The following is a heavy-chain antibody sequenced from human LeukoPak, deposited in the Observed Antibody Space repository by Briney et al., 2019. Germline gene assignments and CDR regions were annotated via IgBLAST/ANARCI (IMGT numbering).Heavy chain of an antibody. V-gene: IGHV1-18*01. D-gene: IGHD3-22*01. Sequence: GASVKVSCKASGYTFTSNGINWVRQAPGQGLEWMGWISAYNGNTNYAQNLQGRVTMTTDTSTSTAYMELRSLRSDDTAVYYCARGATMIVVVPRINWGQGTLVTVSS. J-gene: IGHJ4*02. CDR3: ARGATMIVVVPRIN. CDR2: ISAYNGNT. CDR1: GYTFTSNG.